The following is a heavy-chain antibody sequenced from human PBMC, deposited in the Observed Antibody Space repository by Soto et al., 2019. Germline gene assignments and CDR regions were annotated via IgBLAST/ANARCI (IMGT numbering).Heavy chain of an antibody. Sequence: SETLSLTCTVSSGSISVTNVFWGWVRQPPGKGLEWIGNIDYSGTAYFSPSLATRVTFHVDTSKNQFSLTLYSVTAADTAVYYCARITGRHLDYWGQGILVTVS. CDR2: IDYSGTA. CDR3: ARITGRHLDY. V-gene: IGHV4-39*01. CDR1: SGSISVTNVF. D-gene: IGHD1-20*01. J-gene: IGHJ4*02.